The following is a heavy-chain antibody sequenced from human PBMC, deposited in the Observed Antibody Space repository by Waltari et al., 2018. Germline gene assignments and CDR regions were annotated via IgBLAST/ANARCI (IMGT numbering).Heavy chain of an antibody. J-gene: IGHJ6*02. V-gene: IGHV4-59*01. Sequence: QVQLQESGPGLVKPSETLSLTCTVSGGSISSYYWSWIRQPPGKGLEWIGYIYYSGSTNYNPSLKSRVIISVDTSKTQFSLKLSSVTAADTAVYYCARDRGSDGYDFWSGYSPSYGMDVWGQGTTVTVSS. CDR1: GGSISSYY. D-gene: IGHD3-3*01. CDR2: IYYSGST. CDR3: ARDRGSDGYDFWSGYSPSYGMDV.